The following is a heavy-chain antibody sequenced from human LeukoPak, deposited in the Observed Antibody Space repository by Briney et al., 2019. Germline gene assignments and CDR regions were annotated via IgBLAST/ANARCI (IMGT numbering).Heavy chain of an antibody. CDR1: GFTVSSNY. D-gene: IGHD3-9*01. V-gene: IGHV3-53*01. CDR2: IYSGGST. J-gene: IGHJ4*02. CDR3: AKAQALLRYFDWPDY. Sequence: GGSLRLSCAASGFTVSSNYMSWVRQAPGKGLEWVSVIYSGGSTYYADSVKGRFTISRDNSKNTLYPQMNSLRAEDTAVYYCAKAQALLRYFDWPDYWGQGTLVTVSS.